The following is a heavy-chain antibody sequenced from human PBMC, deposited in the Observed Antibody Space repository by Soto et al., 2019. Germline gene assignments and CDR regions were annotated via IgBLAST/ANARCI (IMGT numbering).Heavy chain of an antibody. Sequence: GESLKISCEAAGYSFTSYWIGWVRLMPAKGLEWMGIIYPGDSDARYSPSFQGQVTISADKSINTLYLEMKSLRVEDTALYYCAKGSGMSSTWRNWGQGTLVTVSS. V-gene: IGHV5-51*01. CDR3: AKGSGMSSTWRN. J-gene: IGHJ4*02. CDR2: IYPGDSDA. CDR1: GYSFTSYW. D-gene: IGHD6-6*01.